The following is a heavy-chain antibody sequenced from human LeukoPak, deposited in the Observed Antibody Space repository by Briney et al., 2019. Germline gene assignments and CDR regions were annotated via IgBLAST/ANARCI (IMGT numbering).Heavy chain of an antibody. J-gene: IGHJ4*02. V-gene: IGHV3-23*01. D-gene: IGHD1-26*01. Sequence: GGSLRLSCAASGFTFSDHAMSWVRQAPAKGLEWASGTSDRGDYTYYADSVKGRFTISRDNSKNTLYLQMNSLRAEDTALYFCAKKAQYNGNYPLDYWGQGTLVTVSS. CDR2: TSDRGDYT. CDR1: GFTFSDHA. CDR3: AKKAQYNGNYPLDY.